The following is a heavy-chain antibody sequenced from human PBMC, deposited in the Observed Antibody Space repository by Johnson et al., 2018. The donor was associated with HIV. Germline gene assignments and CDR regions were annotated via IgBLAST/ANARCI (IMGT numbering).Heavy chain of an antibody. V-gene: IGHV3-15*01. J-gene: IGHJ3*01. Sequence: VQLVESGGGLVKPGGSLRVSCVAAGFSFTNAWMSWVRQAPGKGLEWVARIKSKTDGGTRDYAAPVKGRFIISRDDSQNTLYLQMNSLKTEDSAVYYGASDSTSINFYADACDFWGQVTVVSLSS. CDR2: IKSKTDGGTR. CDR3: ASDSTSINFYADACDF. CDR1: GFSFTNAW. D-gene: IGHD2-2*01.